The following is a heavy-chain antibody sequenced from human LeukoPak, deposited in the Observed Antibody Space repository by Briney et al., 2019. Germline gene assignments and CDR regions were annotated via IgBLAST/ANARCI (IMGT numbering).Heavy chain of an antibody. D-gene: IGHD6-13*01. Sequence: SETLPLTCALSGGPISNSDWTSIRQPPGKGLEWIGYTYYSERAKYNPSLKSRVSISLDTSKTEFSLRLSSVTAADTAVYYCLRLQSAGTDYYYIDVWGKGTTVTVSS. J-gene: IGHJ6*03. CDR2: TYYSERA. CDR1: GGPISNSD. V-gene: IGHV4-59*08. CDR3: LRLQSAGTDYYYIDV.